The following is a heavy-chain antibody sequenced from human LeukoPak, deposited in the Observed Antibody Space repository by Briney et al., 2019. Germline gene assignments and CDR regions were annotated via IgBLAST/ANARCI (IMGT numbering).Heavy chain of an antibody. CDR3: ARGPGGNWGY. D-gene: IGHD7-27*01. CDR2: ISNGGTDT. Sequence: GGSLRLSCAASGFTFNNYAMSWVRQAPGKGLEWVSAISNGGTDTYYADSVKGRFTISRDNSENTLYLEMNSLSGEDTAVYYCARGPGGNWGYWGQGTLVTVSS. CDR1: GFTFNNYA. J-gene: IGHJ4*02. V-gene: IGHV3-23*01.